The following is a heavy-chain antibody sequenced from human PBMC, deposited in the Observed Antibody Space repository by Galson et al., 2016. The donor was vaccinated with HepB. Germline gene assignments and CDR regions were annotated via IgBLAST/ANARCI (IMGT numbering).Heavy chain of an antibody. CDR2: INPISGAT. CDR3: ARVARVNGEDSFDI. V-gene: IGHV1-2*02. CDR1: GYTFAGYY. D-gene: IGHD3-10*01. J-gene: IGHJ3*02. Sequence: SVKVSCKASGYTFAGYYMHWVRQAPGQGLEWMGWINPISGATNSVQKFQGRVTLTRDTSISTAYMELSRLRSDETAVYYCARVARVNGEDSFDIWGQGTMVTVSS.